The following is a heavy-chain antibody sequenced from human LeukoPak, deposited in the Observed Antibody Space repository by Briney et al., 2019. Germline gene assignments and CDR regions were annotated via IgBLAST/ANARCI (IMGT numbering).Heavy chain of an antibody. CDR2: ISYDGSNK. Sequence: GGSLRLSCAASGFTFSSYAMHWVRQAPGKGLEWVAVISYDGSNKYYADSVKGRFTISRDNSKNTLYLQMNSLRAEDTAVYYCAKELLWFGELPIPDYWGQGTLVTVSS. J-gene: IGHJ4*02. V-gene: IGHV3-30*04. CDR1: GFTFSSYA. CDR3: AKELLWFGELPIPDY. D-gene: IGHD3-10*01.